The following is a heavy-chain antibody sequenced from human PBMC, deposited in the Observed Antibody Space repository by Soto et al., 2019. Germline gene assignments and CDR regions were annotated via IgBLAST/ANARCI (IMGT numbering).Heavy chain of an antibody. Sequence: SETLSPTSLVSGVSITNYYWSWIRQPAGKGLEWIGRIYSSGRTNYNPSLKSRVTISADTSKIHFSLKLSSLTAADTAVYYCARDVSPVVFDIWGQGTRVTVSS. CDR1: GVSITNYY. J-gene: IGHJ3*02. V-gene: IGHV4-4*07. CDR2: IYSSGRT. CDR3: ARDVSPVVFDI.